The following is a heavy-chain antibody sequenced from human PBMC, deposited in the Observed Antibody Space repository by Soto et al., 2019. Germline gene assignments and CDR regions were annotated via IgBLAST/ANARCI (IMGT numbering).Heavy chain of an antibody. CDR3: GRGGTPIDY. J-gene: IGHJ4*02. Sequence: QVQLVQSGAEVKKPGASVKVSCKASGYTFTNFGISWVRQAPGQGLEWMGWISAYNGNTNYAQKFQGRVTMTTDTSTSTAYMEVRRLIFADAAVYYCGRGGTPIDYWGQGTLVTVSS. CDR1: GYTFTNFG. V-gene: IGHV1-18*01. CDR2: ISAYNGNT. D-gene: IGHD3-16*01.